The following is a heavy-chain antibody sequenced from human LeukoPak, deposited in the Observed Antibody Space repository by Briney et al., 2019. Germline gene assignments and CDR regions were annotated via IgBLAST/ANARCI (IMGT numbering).Heavy chain of an antibody. CDR2: INPNSGGT. Sequence: ASVKVSCKASGYTFTGYYMHWVRQAPGQGLEWMGWINPNSGGTNYAQKFQGWVTMTRDTSISTAYMELSRLRSDDTAVYYCARDLWPSGYSGSYHYFDYWGQGTLVTVSS. CDR3: ARDLWPSGYSGSYHYFDY. D-gene: IGHD1-26*01. V-gene: IGHV1-2*04. CDR1: GYTFTGYY. J-gene: IGHJ4*02.